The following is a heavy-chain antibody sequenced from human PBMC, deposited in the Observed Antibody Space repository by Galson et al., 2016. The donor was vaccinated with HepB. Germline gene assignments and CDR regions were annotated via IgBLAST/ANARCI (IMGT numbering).Heavy chain of an antibody. CDR1: GYTFTNYD. CDR3: AREMDTIRRYGMDV. CDR2: IRSYNGDT. Sequence: SVKVSCKASGYTFTNYDINWVRQAPGQGLEWVGWIRSYNGDTNYVPKLQGRVTMTTDTSTSTVYMELRSLRSDDTAVYYCAREMDTIRRYGMDVWGQGTTVTVSS. V-gene: IGHV1-18*01. D-gene: IGHD5-24*01. J-gene: IGHJ6*02.